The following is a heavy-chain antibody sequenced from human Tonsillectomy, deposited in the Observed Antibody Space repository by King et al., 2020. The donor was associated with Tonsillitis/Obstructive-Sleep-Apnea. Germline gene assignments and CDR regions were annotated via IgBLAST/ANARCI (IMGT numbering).Heavy chain of an antibody. Sequence: VQLVESGGDVVQPGRSLRLSCAASGFTFSSYAMYWVRQAPGKGLEWVAIISYDGTKKHYSDSVKGRFTISRDNSKNTLYLQMNSLRAEDTAVYNCARKWAMRVVVTPTLDVWGKETTVTVSS. V-gene: IGHV3-30*04. CDR2: ISYDGTKK. D-gene: IGHD3-22*01. CDR1: GFTFSSYA. J-gene: IGHJ6*04. CDR3: ARKWAMRVVVTPTLDV.